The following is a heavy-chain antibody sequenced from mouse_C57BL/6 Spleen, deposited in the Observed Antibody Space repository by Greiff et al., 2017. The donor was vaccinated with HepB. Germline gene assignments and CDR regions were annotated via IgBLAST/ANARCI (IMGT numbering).Heavy chain of an antibody. J-gene: IGHJ3*01. D-gene: IGHD1-1*01. Sequence: QVQLQQPGAELVRPGSSVKLSCKASGYTFTSYWMDWVKQRPGQGLEWIGNIYPSDSETHYNQKFKDKATLTVDKSSSTAYMQLSSLTSEDSAVYYCARGEGLLPSLAYWGQGTLVTVSA. CDR1: GYTFTSYW. V-gene: IGHV1-61*01. CDR3: ARGEGLLPSLAY. CDR2: IYPSDSET.